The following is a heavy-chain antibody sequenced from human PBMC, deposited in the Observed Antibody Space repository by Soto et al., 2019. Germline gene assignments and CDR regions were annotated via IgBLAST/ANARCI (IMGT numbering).Heavy chain of an antibody. V-gene: IGHV3-23*01. J-gene: IGHJ6*02. D-gene: IGHD6-19*01. Sequence: GGSLRLSCAASGFTFSSYAMSWVRQAPGKGLEWVSAISGSGGSTYYADSVKGRFTISRDNSKNTLYLQMNSLRAEDTAVYYCARDRAAVAGDYYYYGMDVWGQGTTVTVSS. CDR1: GFTFSSYA. CDR3: ARDRAAVAGDYYYYGMDV. CDR2: ISGSGGST.